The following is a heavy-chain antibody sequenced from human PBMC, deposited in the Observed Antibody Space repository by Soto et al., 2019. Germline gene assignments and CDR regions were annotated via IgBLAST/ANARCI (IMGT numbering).Heavy chain of an antibody. J-gene: IGHJ4*02. Sequence: PSETLSLTCTVSGGSISSSSYYWGWIRQPPGKGLEWIGSIYYSGSTYYNPSLKSRVTISVDTSKNQFSLKLSSVTAADTAVYYCARHVANWGHFDYWGQGTLVTVSS. CDR2: IYYSGST. CDR1: GGSISSSSYY. D-gene: IGHD7-27*01. CDR3: ARHVANWGHFDY. V-gene: IGHV4-39*01.